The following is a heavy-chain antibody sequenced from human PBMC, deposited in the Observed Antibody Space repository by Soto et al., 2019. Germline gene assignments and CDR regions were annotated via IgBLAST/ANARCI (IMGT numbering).Heavy chain of an antibody. J-gene: IGHJ4*02. CDR3: ARGPLYQIYKGFDY. Sequence: QVQLVESGGGVVQPGRSLRLSCAASGFTFSSYGMHWVRQAPGKGLEWVAVIWYDGSNKYYADSVKGRFTISRDNSKNTLYLQMNSLRAEDTAVYYCARGPLYQIYKGFDYWGQGTLVTVSS. CDR2: IWYDGSNK. D-gene: IGHD3-16*01. CDR1: GFTFSSYG. V-gene: IGHV3-33*01.